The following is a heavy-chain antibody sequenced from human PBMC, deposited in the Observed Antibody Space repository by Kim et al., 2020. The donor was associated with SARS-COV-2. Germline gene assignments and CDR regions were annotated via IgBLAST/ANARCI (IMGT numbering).Heavy chain of an antibody. CDR2: ISGSGGST. CDR3: AKDRTGARAAAANFQH. J-gene: IGHJ1*01. Sequence: GGSLRLSCAASGFTFSSYAMSWVRQAPGKGLEWVSAISGSGGSTYYADSVKGRFTISRDNSKNTLYLQMNSLRAEDTAVYYCAKDRTGARAAAANFQHWGQGTLVTVSS. D-gene: IGHD6-13*01. CDR1: GFTFSSYA. V-gene: IGHV3-23*01.